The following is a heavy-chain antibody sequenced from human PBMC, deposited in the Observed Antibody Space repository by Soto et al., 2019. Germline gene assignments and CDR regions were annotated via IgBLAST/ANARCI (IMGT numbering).Heavy chain of an antibody. CDR3: ARDLPPDIVVVSPYDAFDI. J-gene: IGHJ3*02. CDR2: ISSSSSTI. Sequence: PGGSLRLSCASSGLTFSSYIMAWARQATGKGLEWVSYISSSSSTIYYADSVKGRFTISRDNAKNSLYLQMNSLRAEDTAVYYCARDLPPDIVVVSPYDAFDIWGQGTMVTVSS. CDR1: GLTFSSYI. D-gene: IGHD2-2*01. V-gene: IGHV3-48*01.